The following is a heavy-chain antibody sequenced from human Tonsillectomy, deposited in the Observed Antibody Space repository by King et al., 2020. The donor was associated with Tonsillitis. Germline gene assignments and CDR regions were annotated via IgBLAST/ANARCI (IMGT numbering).Heavy chain of an antibody. Sequence: QLVQSGAEVTKPGSSVKVSCNTSGDTFSTYGISWVRQAPGQGLEWMGRIIPFLNSTNYAQKFQGRLTITADGSTSTAYMELSSLRSEDTAVYYCAHSPPAPYCSGSGCYFDYWGQGTLVTVSS. D-gene: IGHD2-15*01. CDR3: AHSPPAPYCSGSGCYFDY. CDR2: IIPFLNST. J-gene: IGHJ4*03. CDR1: GDTFSTYG. V-gene: IGHV1-69*01.